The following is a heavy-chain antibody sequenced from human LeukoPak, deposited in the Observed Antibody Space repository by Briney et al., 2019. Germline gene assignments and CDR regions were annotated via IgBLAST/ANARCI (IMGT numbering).Heavy chain of an antibody. CDR2: INTNTGNP. Sequence: ASVKVSCKASGYTFTSYAMNWVRQAPGQGLEWMGWINTNTGNPTYAQGFTGRFVFSLDTSVSTAYLQISSLKAEDTAVYYCARSTYYYGSGSPRTFDYWGQGTLVTVSS. J-gene: IGHJ4*02. V-gene: IGHV7-4-1*02. D-gene: IGHD3-10*01. CDR1: GYTFTSYA. CDR3: ARSTYYYGSGSPRTFDY.